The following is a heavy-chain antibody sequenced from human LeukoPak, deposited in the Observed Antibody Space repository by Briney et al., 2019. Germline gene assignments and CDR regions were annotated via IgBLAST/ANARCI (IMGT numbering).Heavy chain of an antibody. J-gene: IGHJ2*01. D-gene: IGHD2-21*02. CDR2: INWNSGSI. Sequence: GGSLRLSCAASGFTFDDYAMHCVRQGPGKGLEWVSGINWNSGSIRYAASVKGRFTISRDNAKNSLYLQMNSLRAEDMALYYCAKASTSYCTGDCLPGYFDLWGRGTLVTVSS. V-gene: IGHV3-9*03. CDR1: GFTFDDYA. CDR3: AKASTSYCTGDCLPGYFDL.